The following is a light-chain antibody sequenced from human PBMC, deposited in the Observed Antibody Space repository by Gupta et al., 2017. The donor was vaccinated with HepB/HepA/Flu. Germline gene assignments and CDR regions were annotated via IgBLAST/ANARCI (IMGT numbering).Light chain of an antibody. CDR2: RDS. Sequence: QSVLPPPPSASATPGQRVTISCSGGSSNIGRTYVDWYQRLPGTAPKLLIFRDSQRPSGVPDRFSGSKSGTSASLTISGLRAEDEADYYCASWDDSLSGAVVFGGGTKLTVL. J-gene: IGLJ2*01. V-gene: IGLV1-47*01. CDR3: ASWDDSLSGAVV. CDR1: SSNIGRTY.